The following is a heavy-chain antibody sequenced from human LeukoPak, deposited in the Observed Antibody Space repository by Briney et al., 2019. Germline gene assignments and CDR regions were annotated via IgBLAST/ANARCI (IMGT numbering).Heavy chain of an antibody. CDR3: ARPRQQWLAPNYYGMDV. Sequence: VASVKVSCKASGYTFTGYYMHWVRQAPGQGLEWMGWINPNSGGTNYAQKFQGRVTMTRDTSISTAYMELSRLRSDDTAVYYCARPRQQWLAPNYYGMDVWGQGTTVTVS. CDR2: INPNSGGT. CDR1: GYTFTGYY. D-gene: IGHD6-19*01. J-gene: IGHJ6*02. V-gene: IGHV1-2*02.